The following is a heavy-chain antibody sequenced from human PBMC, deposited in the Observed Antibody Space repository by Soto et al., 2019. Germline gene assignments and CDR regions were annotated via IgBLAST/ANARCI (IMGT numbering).Heavy chain of an antibody. Sequence: QVRLVQSGAEEKKPGASVKVSCKASGYTFTSYAMHWVRQAPGQRLEWMGWINAGNGNTKYSQKFQGRVTFTRDTSARTAYMALSSLRSEDTAVYYCARVSGWYFLDYWGQGNLVNVSS. CDR1: GYTFTSYA. D-gene: IGHD6-19*01. CDR2: INAGNGNT. J-gene: IGHJ4*02. CDR3: ARVSGWYFLDY. V-gene: IGHV1-3*05.